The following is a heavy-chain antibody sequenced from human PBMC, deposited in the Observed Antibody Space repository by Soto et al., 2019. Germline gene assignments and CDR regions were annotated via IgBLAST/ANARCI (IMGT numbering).Heavy chain of an antibody. V-gene: IGHV1-8*01. CDR2: MNPNSGNT. Sequence: ASVKVSCKASGYTFTSYDINWVRQATGQGLEWMGWMNPNSGNTGYAQKFQGRVTMTRNTSISTAYMELSSLRSEDTAVYYCARVHFFRRQNRRVVPAAPYPFDIWGQGTMVTVSS. D-gene: IGHD2-2*01. J-gene: IGHJ3*02. CDR3: ARVHFFRRQNRRVVPAAPYPFDI. CDR1: GYTFTSYD.